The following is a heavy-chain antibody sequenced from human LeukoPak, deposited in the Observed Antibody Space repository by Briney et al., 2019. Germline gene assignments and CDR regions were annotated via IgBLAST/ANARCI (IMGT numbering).Heavy chain of an antibody. J-gene: IGHJ4*02. CDR3: ARAGAGLDY. CDR2: INGDGSST. V-gene: IGHV3-74*01. Sequence: GGSLRLSCAASGFTFSTYWMYWVRHAPGKGLVWVSRINGDGSSTSYADSVKGRFTISRDNAKNTLYLQMHSLRADDSAVYYCARAGAGLDYWGQGTLVTVSS. D-gene: IGHD6-13*01. CDR1: GFTFSTYW.